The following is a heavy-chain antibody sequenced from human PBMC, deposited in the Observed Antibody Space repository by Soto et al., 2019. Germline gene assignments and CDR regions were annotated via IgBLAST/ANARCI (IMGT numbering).Heavy chain of an antibody. V-gene: IGHV3-30-3*01. CDR2: ISYDGSNK. J-gene: IGHJ4*02. CDR1: VFTFSSYA. D-gene: IGHD6-13*01. CDR3: ARDHGSSSAVDY. Sequence: RLAGAASVFTFSSYAMHWVRQAPGKGLEWVAVISYDGSNKYYADSVKGRFTISRDNSKNTLYLQMNSLRAEDTAVYYCARDHGSSSAVDYWGQATLVTVSS.